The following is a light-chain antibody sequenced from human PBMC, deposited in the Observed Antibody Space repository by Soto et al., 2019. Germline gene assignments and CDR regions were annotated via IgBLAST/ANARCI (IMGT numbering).Light chain of an antibody. CDR3: SSYTSSSTLV. CDR2: DVS. J-gene: IGLJ2*01. CDR1: SSDVGGYNY. V-gene: IGLV2-14*01. Sequence: QSVLTQPASVSGSPGQSITISCTGTSSDVGGYNYVSWYQQHPGKAPKLMIYDVSNRPSGVSNRLSGSKSGNTASLTISGLQAEDEADYYCSSYTSSSTLVFGGGTQRTVL.